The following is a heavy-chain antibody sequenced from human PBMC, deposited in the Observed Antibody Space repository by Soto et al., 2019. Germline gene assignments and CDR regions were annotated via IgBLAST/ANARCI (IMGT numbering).Heavy chain of an antibody. CDR3: AILQPSNDYSGYEWSSKKYYYYGMDV. D-gene: IGHD5-12*01. J-gene: IGHJ6*02. CDR2: INHSGST. Sequence: SETMSLTCAVYGGSFSGYYWSWIRQPPGKGLEWIGEINHSGSTNYNPSLKSRVTISVDTSKNQFSLKLSSVTAADTAVYYCAILQPSNDYSGYEWSSKKYYYYGMDVWGQGTTVTVSS. V-gene: IGHV4-34*01. CDR1: GGSFSGYY.